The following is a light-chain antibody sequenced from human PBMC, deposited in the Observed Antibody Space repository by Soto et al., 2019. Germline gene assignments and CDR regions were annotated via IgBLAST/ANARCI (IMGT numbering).Light chain of an antibody. CDR3: QDYGSSAWT. CDR1: QSVSSSY. V-gene: IGKV3-20*01. CDR2: GAS. Sequence: EIVLTQSPGTLSLSPLEISTLSCSASQSVSSSYLAWYQQKPGQAPRLLIYGASNRATGIPDRFSGSGSGTDFTLTISRLEPGDFAVYYCQDYGSSAWTFGQGTKVDIK. J-gene: IGKJ1*01.